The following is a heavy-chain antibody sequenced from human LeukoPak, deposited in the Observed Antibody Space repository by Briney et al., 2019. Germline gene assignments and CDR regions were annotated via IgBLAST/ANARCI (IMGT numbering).Heavy chain of an antibody. V-gene: IGHV3-7*01. CDR3: ARVRTEWYIDL. Sequence: PGGSLRLSCAVSGFIFNSHWMTWVRQAPGMGLEWVGNIRQDGDEKFYADSVRGRFTISRDNAKNSLYLHLSSLRAEDTAIYYCARVRTEWYIDLWGRGTLVTVSP. CDR2: IRQDGDEK. CDR1: GFIFNSHW. J-gene: IGHJ2*01. D-gene: IGHD2-8*02.